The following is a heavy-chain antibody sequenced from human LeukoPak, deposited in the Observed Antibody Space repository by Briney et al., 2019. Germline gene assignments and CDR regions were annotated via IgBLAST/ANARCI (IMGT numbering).Heavy chain of an antibody. Sequence: PGGSLRLSCAASGFTFSDYYMSWIRQAPGKGLEWVSYISSSGSTIYYADSVKGRFTISRDNSKNTLYLQMNSLRAEDTAVYYCASQIAPSIAARQQYWGQGTLVTVSS. J-gene: IGHJ4*02. V-gene: IGHV3-11*04. CDR2: ISSSGSTI. CDR1: GFTFSDYY. CDR3: ASQIAPSIAARQQY. D-gene: IGHD6-6*01.